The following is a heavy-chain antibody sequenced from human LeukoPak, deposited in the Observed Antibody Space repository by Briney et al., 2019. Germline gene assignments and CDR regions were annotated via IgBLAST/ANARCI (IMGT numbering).Heavy chain of an antibody. D-gene: IGHD4-11*01. Sequence: GGSLRLSCAASGFTFSDYYMSWIRQAPGKGLEWVSYISSSGSTIYYEDSVKGRFTISRDNAKNSLYLQMNSLRAEDTAVYYCARVLYSNYLEYWGQGTLVTVSS. V-gene: IGHV3-11*04. CDR1: GFTFSDYY. CDR2: ISSSGSTI. CDR3: ARVLYSNYLEY. J-gene: IGHJ4*02.